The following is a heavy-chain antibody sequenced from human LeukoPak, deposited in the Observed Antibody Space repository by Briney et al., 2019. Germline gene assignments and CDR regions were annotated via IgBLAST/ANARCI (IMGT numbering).Heavy chain of an antibody. D-gene: IGHD2-2*01. V-gene: IGHV3-21*01. Sequence: PGGSLRLSCAASGFTFSSYSMNWVRQAPGKGLKWVSSISSGSSYIYYADSVKGRFTISRDNAKNSLYLQMNSLRAEDTAVYYCAIRGYCSSTSCHFDYCAQRTLVTVSS. J-gene: IGHJ4*02. CDR2: ISSGSSYI. CDR3: AIRGYCSSTSCHFDY. CDR1: GFTFSSYS.